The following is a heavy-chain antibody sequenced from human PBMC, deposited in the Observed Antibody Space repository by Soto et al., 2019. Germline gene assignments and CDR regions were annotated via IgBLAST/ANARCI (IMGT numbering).Heavy chain of an antibody. Sequence: QVQLVESGGGVVQPGGSLRLSCVASGFTFSRDGMHWVRQAPGKGLEWLAGIWFDGSNENYADCVKGRFTIARDNSKNTLCLQMNSLRAEDTAVYYCARDQGWVFDYWGQGALVTVSS. CDR2: IWFDGSNE. V-gene: IGHV3-33*01. CDR3: ARDQGWVFDY. D-gene: IGHD6-19*01. CDR1: GFTFSRDG. J-gene: IGHJ4*02.